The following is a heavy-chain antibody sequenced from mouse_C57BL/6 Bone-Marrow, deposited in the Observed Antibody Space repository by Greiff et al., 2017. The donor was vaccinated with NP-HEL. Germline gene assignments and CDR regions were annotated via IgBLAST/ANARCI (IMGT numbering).Heavy chain of an antibody. Sequence: EVQVVESGGGLVKPGGSLKLSCAASGFTFSSYAMSWVRQTPEKRLEWVATISDGGSYTYYPDNVKGRFTISRDNAKNNLYLQMSHLKSEDTAMYYCAKDYTGYYAMDYWGQGTSVTVSS. CDR1: GFTFSSYA. CDR2: ISDGGSYT. J-gene: IGHJ4*01. V-gene: IGHV5-4*01. CDR3: AKDYTGYYAMDY.